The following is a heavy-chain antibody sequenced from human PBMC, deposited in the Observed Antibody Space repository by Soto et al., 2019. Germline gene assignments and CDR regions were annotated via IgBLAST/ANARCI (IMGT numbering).Heavy chain of an antibody. CDR1: GYTFTGYY. CDR2: INPNSGGT. D-gene: IGHD6-6*01. Sequence: ASVNVSCKSSGYTFTGYYIHWVRQAPGQGLEGMGWINPNSGGTNYAQKFQGRVTMTRDTSISTAYMELSRLRSDDTAVYYCARSEYSSFLWGQGTLVTVSS. J-gene: IGHJ4*02. CDR3: ARSEYSSFL. V-gene: IGHV1-2*02.